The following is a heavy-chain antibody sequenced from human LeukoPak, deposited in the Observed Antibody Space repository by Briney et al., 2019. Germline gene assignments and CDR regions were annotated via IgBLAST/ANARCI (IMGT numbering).Heavy chain of an antibody. J-gene: IGHJ4*02. CDR2: IYGGGAT. V-gene: IGHV3-66*01. CDR1: GFTVSGNY. Sequence: GGSLRLSCAAYGFTVSGNYMSWVRQAPGKGLEWVSVIYGGGATYYTDSVKGRFTLSRDNSKNTVYLQMNNLRAEDTAVCYCVRGWDYWGQGTLVTVSS. CDR3: VRGWDY. D-gene: IGHD2-15*01.